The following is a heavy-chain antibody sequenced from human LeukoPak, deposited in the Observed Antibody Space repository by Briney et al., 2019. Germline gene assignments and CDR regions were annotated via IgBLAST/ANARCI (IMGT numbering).Heavy chain of an antibody. V-gene: IGHV1-2*02. D-gene: IGHD6-25*01. CDR1: GYIFRDYY. J-gene: IGHJ6*02. CDR3: SGGLRDV. CDR2: VNPNNGAT. Sequence: EASVKVSCKASGYIFRDYYINWMRQAPGQGLEWMGWVNPNNGATKYAQKFEGRVTMTSDTSISTAYMELERLKSDDTAVYYCSGGLRDVWGQGTTVTVSS.